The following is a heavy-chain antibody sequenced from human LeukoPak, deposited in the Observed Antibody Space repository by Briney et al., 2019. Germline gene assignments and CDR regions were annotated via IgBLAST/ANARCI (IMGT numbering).Heavy chain of an antibody. CDR2: ILYGGSNK. J-gene: IGHJ6*02. D-gene: IGHD3-10*01. V-gene: IGHV3-30*18. CDR3: AKAMPDGSLLVLYGMDV. Sequence: SLRLSCAASGFTFSSYGMHWVRQAPGKGLEWVAVILYGGSNKYYADSVKGRFTISRDNSKNTLYLQMNSLRAEDTAVYFCAKAMPDGSLLVLYGMDVWGQGTTVTVSS. CDR1: GFTFSSYG.